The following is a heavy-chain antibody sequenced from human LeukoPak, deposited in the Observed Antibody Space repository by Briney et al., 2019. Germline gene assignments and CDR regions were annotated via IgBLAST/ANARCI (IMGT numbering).Heavy chain of an antibody. Sequence: PSETLSLTCAVYGGSFSGYYWSWIRQPPGKGLEWIGEINHSGSTNYNPSLKSRVTISVDTSKNQFSLKLSSVTAADTAVYYCARKGSKSKYYYDSRSFDYWGQGTLVTVSS. CDR1: GGSFSGYY. CDR2: INHSGST. CDR3: ARKGSKSKYYYDSRSFDY. V-gene: IGHV4-34*01. D-gene: IGHD3-22*01. J-gene: IGHJ4*02.